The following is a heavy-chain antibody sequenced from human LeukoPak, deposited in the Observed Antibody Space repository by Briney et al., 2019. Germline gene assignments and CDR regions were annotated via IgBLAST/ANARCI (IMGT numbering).Heavy chain of an antibody. CDR1: GGSISSGSYD. V-gene: IGHV4-61*02. J-gene: IGHJ6*02. D-gene: IGHD3-3*01. CDR3: ARVATYYGFSCGMDV. CDR2: IYMRGST. Sequence: PSQTLSLTCTVSGGSISSGSYDWSWIRQPAGKGLEWIGRIYMRGSTNSHPSLKSRVTISVDMSKNQFSLRLTSVTAADTAVYYGARVATYYGFSCGMDVWGQGTTVTVSS.